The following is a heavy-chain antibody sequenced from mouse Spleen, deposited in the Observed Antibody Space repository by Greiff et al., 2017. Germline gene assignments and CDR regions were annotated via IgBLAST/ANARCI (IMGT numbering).Heavy chain of an antibody. V-gene: IGHV1-39*01. CDR1: GYSFTDYN. J-gene: IGHJ1*01. Sequence: EVQLQESGPELVKPGASVKISCKASGYSFTDYNMNWVKQSNGKSLEWIGVINPNYGTTSYNQKFKGKATLTVDQSSSTAYMQLNSLTSEDSAVYYCARERFTTVVATRNWYFDVWGAGTTVTVSS. CDR3: ARERFTTVVATRNWYFDV. CDR2: INPNYGTT. D-gene: IGHD1-1*01.